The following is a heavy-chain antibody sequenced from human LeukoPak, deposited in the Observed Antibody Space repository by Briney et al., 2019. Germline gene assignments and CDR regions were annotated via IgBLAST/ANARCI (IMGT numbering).Heavy chain of an antibody. J-gene: IGHJ4*02. V-gene: IGHV3-73*01. CDR3: TRLQTEYCSSTSCLTDFDY. CDR2: IRSKANSYAT. Sequence: GGSLRLSCAASGFTFSGSAMHWVRQASGKGLEWVGRIRSKANSYATAYAASVKGRFTISRDDSKNTAYLQMNSLKTEDTAVYYCTRLQTEYCSSTSCLTDFDYWGQGTLVTVSS. CDR1: GFTFSGSA. D-gene: IGHD2-2*01.